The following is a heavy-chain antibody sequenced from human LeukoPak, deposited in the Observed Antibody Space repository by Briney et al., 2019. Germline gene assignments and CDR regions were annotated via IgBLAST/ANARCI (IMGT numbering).Heavy chain of an antibody. Sequence: PSGTLSLTCAVSGGSISSGGYSWSWIRQPPGKGLEWIGYIYHSGSTYYNPSLKSRVTISVDRSKNQFSLKLSSVTAADTAVYYCARVGIVVVPAVEAFDIWGQGTMVTVSS. CDR2: IYHSGST. J-gene: IGHJ3*02. CDR1: GGSISSGGYS. CDR3: ARVGIVVVPAVEAFDI. V-gene: IGHV4-30-2*01. D-gene: IGHD2-2*03.